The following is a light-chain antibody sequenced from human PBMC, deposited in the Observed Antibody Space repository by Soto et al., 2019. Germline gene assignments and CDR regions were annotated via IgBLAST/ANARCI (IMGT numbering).Light chain of an antibody. V-gene: IGKV1-39*01. Sequence: DIHLTQSPSSLPASLGDRVTIPXRASTSIYCSFHWYQHQPGXAPTXXXYAXSSLQKGGPARLGGSGSGTDFTLTISNLQPEDCATYYCQQSFSIPRTFGGGTKVDIK. J-gene: IGKJ4*01. CDR3: QQSFSIPRT. CDR1: TSIYCS. CDR2: AXS.